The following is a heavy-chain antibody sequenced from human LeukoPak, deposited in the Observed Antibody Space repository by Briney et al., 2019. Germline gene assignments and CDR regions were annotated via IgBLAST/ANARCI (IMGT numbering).Heavy chain of an antibody. CDR3: ARDRVRGNANPYFDY. Sequence: GGSLRLSCAASGFTFSSYWMNWARQAPGKGLEWVASIDHNGNVNYYVDSVKGRFTISRDNAKNSLYLQMSNLRAEDTAVYYCARDRVRGNANPYFDYWGQGTLVTVSS. J-gene: IGHJ4*02. CDR2: IDHNGNVN. D-gene: IGHD1-1*01. V-gene: IGHV3-7*03. CDR1: GFTFSSYW.